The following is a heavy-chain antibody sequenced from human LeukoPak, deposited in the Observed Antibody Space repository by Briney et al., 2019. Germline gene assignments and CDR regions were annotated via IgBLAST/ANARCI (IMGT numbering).Heavy chain of an antibody. D-gene: IGHD1-7*01. Sequence: GGSLRLSCAAPGFTLSSYQMHWVRQAPGKGLEWLSYISSSGDTIYDADSVKGRFTISRDNAKNSLYLQMNSLRAEDTAVYYCARDPRGTAPSYCYGLDVWGQGTTVTVSS. V-gene: IGHV3-48*03. J-gene: IGHJ6*02. CDR3: ARDPRGTAPSYCYGLDV. CDR1: GFTLSSYQ. CDR2: ISSSGDTI.